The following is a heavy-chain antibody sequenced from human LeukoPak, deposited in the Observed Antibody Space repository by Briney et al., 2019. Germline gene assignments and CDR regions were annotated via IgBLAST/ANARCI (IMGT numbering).Heavy chain of an antibody. CDR1: GFTFSSYW. Sequence: PGGSLRLSCAASGFTFSSYWMHWVRQVPGEGLVWVSRINTDGRTTSYADSVKGRFTISRDNAKHMLYLQINSLRVEDTAVYYCARIEDRGAAFDSWGQGVLVTVSS. CDR2: INTDGRTT. V-gene: IGHV3-74*01. D-gene: IGHD3-22*01. CDR3: ARIEDRGAAFDS. J-gene: IGHJ4*02.